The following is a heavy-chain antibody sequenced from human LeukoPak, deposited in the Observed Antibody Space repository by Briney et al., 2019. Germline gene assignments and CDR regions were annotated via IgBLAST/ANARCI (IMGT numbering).Heavy chain of an antibody. Sequence: GESLKISCKGSGYSSTSYWIGWVRQMPGKGLGWMGIIYPGDSDTRYSPSFQGQVTISADKSISTAYLQWSSLKASDTAMYYCARAPYDFWSGYSDYWGQGTLVTVSS. D-gene: IGHD3-3*01. CDR2: IYPGDSDT. V-gene: IGHV5-51*01. J-gene: IGHJ4*02. CDR3: ARAPYDFWSGYSDY. CDR1: GYSSTSYW.